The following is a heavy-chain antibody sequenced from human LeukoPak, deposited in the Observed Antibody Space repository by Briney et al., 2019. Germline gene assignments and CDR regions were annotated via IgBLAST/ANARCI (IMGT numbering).Heavy chain of an antibody. D-gene: IGHD3-22*01. CDR3: AAESAQEITMTRFDI. Sequence: SVKVSCKASGFTFTSSAVQWVRQPRGQRLEWIGWIVVGSGKTNYAQKFQERVTITRDMSTSTAYMELSSLRSEDTAVYYCAAESAQEITMTRFDIWGQGTMVTVSS. V-gene: IGHV1-58*01. CDR1: GFTFTSSA. J-gene: IGHJ3*02. CDR2: IVVGSGKT.